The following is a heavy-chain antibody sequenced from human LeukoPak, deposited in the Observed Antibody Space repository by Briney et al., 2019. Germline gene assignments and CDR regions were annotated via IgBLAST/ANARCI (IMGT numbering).Heavy chain of an antibody. V-gene: IGHV3-74*01. CDR3: ARDRGYSADS. J-gene: IGHJ4*02. D-gene: IGHD1-26*01. CDR1: GLTFSSYW. CDR2: IKGDGST. Sequence: GGSLRLSCAASGLTFSSYWMHWVRQAPGKGLVWVSLIKGDGSTTYADSVKGRFTISRDNAKNTLYLQMNSLRAEDTAVYYCARDRGYSADSWGQGTLVTVSP.